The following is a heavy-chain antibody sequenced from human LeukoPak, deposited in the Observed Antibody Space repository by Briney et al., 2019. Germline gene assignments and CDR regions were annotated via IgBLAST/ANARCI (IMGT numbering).Heavy chain of an antibody. CDR2: ISSSSSTI. D-gene: IGHD3-10*01. CDR1: GFTCSSYS. V-gene: IGHV3-48*01. CDR3: ARGARMVRGVIMDDAFDI. Sequence: PGGSLRLSCAASGFTCSSYSMNWVRQAPGKGLEWVSYISSSSSTIYYADSVKVRFTISRDNAKNSLYLQMNSLRAEAPAVYSCARGARMVRGVIMDDAFDIWGQGTMVTVSS. J-gene: IGHJ3*02.